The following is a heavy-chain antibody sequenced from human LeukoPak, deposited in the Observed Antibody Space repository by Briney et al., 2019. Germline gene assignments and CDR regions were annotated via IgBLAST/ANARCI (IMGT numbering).Heavy chain of an antibody. CDR3: ARLLAGSGSYYLDS. J-gene: IGHJ4*02. CDR2: ISNIGTYI. CDR1: GFTFSSYS. Sequence: GGSLRLSCAAPGFTFSSYSINWVRQAPGKGLEWVSSISNIGTYIYYADSVKGRFTVSRDNAKNSLYLQMNNLRVEDTAVYYCARLLAGSGSYYLDSWGEGTLVTVSS. V-gene: IGHV3-21*01. D-gene: IGHD3-10*01.